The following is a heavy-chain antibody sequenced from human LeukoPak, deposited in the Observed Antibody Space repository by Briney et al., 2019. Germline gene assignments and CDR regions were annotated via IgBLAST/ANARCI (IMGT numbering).Heavy chain of an antibody. D-gene: IGHD3-22*01. V-gene: IGHV5-51*01. CDR3: ARHMIVSVIPIDD. Sequence: PGESLKIPCKGSGYSFASYSIGWVRQMPGKGLEWMGIIYPDGSDPRYSPSFQGQVTISADKSISTAYLQWSSLKASDTAMYYCARHMIVSVIPIDDWGQGTLVTVSS. J-gene: IGHJ4*02. CDR2: IYPDGSDP. CDR1: GYSFASYS.